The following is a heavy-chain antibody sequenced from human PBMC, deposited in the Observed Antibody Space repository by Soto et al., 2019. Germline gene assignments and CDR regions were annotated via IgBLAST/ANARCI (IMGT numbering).Heavy chain of an antibody. J-gene: IGHJ5*02. CDR2: IHSSGIT. D-gene: IGHD3-9*01. CDR3: AGQWSAGYGAFDP. V-gene: IGHV4-4*02. Sequence: QVQLQESGPGLVKPSGTLSLTCAVSGGSVNNDKWWSWFRQPPGKGLEWIGEIHSSGITNYNPSLKSRASIFVDKFKNQFSVKLTSVTAPDTAVYFCAGQWSAGYGAFDPWGQGTLVTVSS. CDR1: GGSVNNDKW.